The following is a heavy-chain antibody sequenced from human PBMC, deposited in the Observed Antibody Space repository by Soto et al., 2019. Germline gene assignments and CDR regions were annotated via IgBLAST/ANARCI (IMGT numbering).Heavy chain of an antibody. CDR3: ARDRESPTPRSGSYYYYGMDV. Sequence: ASVKVSCKASGYTFTSYYMHWVRQAPGQGLEWMGIINPSGGSTSYAQKFQGRVTMTRDTPTSTVYMELSSLGSEDTAVYYCARDRESPTPRSGSYYYYGMDVWGQGTTVTVSS. D-gene: IGHD3-10*01. CDR1: GYTFTSYY. J-gene: IGHJ6*02. CDR2: INPSGGST. V-gene: IGHV1-46*03.